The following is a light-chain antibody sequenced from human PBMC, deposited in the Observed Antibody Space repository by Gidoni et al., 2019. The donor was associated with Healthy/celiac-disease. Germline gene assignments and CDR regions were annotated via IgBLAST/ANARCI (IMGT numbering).Light chain of an antibody. J-gene: IGKJ2*01. CDR1: QSVSSN. CDR3: QQYNNWLYT. CDR2: GAS. Sequence: EIVMTQSPATLSVSPGKRATLSCRASQSVSSNLAWYQQKPGQAPRLLIYGASTRATGIPARFSGSGSGTEFTLTISSLQSEDFAVYYCQQYNNWLYTFGQXTKLEIK. V-gene: IGKV3-15*01.